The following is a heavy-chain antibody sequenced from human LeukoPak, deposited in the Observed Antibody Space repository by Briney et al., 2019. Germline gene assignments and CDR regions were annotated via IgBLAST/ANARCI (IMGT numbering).Heavy chain of an antibody. V-gene: IGHV1-2*02. CDR1: GYTFTGYY. CDR3: ARGAYGSGSYPPYWYFDL. Sequence: GASVKVSCKASGYTFTGYYMHWVRQAPGQGLEWMGWINPNSGGTNYAQKFQGRVTMTRDTSISTAYMELSSLRSEDTAVYYCARGAYGSGSYPPYWYFDLWGRGTLVTVSS. J-gene: IGHJ2*01. D-gene: IGHD3-10*01. CDR2: INPNSGGT.